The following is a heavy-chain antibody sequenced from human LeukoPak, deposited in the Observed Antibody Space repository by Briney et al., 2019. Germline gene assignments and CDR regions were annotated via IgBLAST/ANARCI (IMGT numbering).Heavy chain of an antibody. D-gene: IGHD4-23*01. CDR2: INDRGRT. CDR1: GGSFSCYH. Sequence: SETLSLTCAVHGGSFSCYHWNWIRQSPGKGLEWIGEINDRGRTNYNPSLKSRVTLSVDTSKKQFSLKLSSVTAADTAVYYCARDPTTVVTLPYYFDFWGQGTLVTVSS. J-gene: IGHJ4*02. V-gene: IGHV4-34*01. CDR3: ARDPTTVVTLPYYFDF.